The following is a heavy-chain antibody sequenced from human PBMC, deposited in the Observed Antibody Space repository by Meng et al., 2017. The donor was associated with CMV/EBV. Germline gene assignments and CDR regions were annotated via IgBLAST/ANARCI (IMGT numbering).Heavy chain of an antibody. CDR3: ARERLNQYSSSSPSDY. Sequence: GESLKISCTASGFTFGDYAMSWVRQAPGKGLEWVSSISSSSSYIYYADSVKGRFTISRDNAKNSLYLQMNSLRAEDTAVYYCARERLNQYSSSSPSDYWGQGTLVTVSS. CDR2: ISSSSSYI. J-gene: IGHJ4*02. D-gene: IGHD6-6*01. CDR1: GFTFGDYA. V-gene: IGHV3-21*01.